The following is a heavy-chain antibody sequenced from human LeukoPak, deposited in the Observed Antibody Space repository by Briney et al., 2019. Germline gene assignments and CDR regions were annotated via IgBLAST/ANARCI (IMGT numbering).Heavy chain of an antibody. CDR1: GFTFFTYS. Sequence: GGSLRLSCADSGFTFFTYSMNWVRQAPGKGLEWISYISSSSSTIYYADSVKGRFTISRDNARKSLYMQNNSLRDEDTAGDSCAGVVVGTNSNTFDRWGQGTLVTVSS. V-gene: IGHV3-48*02. D-gene: IGHD2-15*01. J-gene: IGHJ5*02. CDR3: AGVVVGTNSNTFDR. CDR2: ISSSSSTI.